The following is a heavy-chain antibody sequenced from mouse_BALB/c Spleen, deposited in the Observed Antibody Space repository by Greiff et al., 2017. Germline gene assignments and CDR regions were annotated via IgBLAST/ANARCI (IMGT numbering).Heavy chain of an antibody. CDR2: ISYSGST. D-gene: IGHD2-14*01. J-gene: IGHJ3*01. V-gene: IGHV3-2*02. CDR1: GYSITSDYA. CDR3: ARRGDYRYDVFTY. Sequence: EVQLQQSGPGLVKPSQSLSLTCTVTGYSITSDYAWNWIRQFPGNKLEWMGYISYSGSTSYNPSLKSRISITRDTSKNQFFLQLNSVTTEDTATYYCARRGDYRYDVFTYWGQGTLVTVSA.